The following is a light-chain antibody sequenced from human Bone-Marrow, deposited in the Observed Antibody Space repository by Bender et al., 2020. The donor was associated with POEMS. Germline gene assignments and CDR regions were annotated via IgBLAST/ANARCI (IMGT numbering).Light chain of an antibody. CDR1: NLNVGIYNL. J-gene: IGLJ3*02. Sequence: QSALTQPASVSGSPGQSITISCTGANLNVGIYNLVSWYQHQPGKAPKLLIYEGSKRPSGVSTRFSGSKSDNTASLTISGLQSEDEADYSCAVWDDSLNGWVFGGGTKLTVL. V-gene: IGLV2-23*01. CDR3: AVWDDSLNGWV. CDR2: EGS.